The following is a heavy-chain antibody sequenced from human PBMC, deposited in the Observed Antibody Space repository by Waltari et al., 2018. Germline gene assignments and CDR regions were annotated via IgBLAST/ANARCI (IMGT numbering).Heavy chain of an antibody. V-gene: IGHV3-23*01. Sequence: EVQLLEFGGGLVQPGGSLRLSCAASGFTFSSYPMSWVRQAPGKGLEWGSGISGSGGSTYYADSVKGRFTLSRDTSKNMLHLQMNSLRAEDTAVYYCAKALWFGESVFDYWGQGTLVTVSS. CDR2: ISGSGGST. CDR3: AKALWFGESVFDY. J-gene: IGHJ4*02. D-gene: IGHD3-10*01. CDR1: GFTFSSYP.